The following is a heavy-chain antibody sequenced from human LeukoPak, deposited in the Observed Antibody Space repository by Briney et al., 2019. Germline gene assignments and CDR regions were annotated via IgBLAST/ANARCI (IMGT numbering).Heavy chain of an antibody. CDR2: INHSGST. Sequence: SETLSLTCAVYGGSFSGYYWSWIRQPPGKGLEWIGEINHSGSTNYNPSLKSRVTISVDTSKNQFSLKLSSVTAADTAVYYCARGYVLDHWGQGTLVTVSS. J-gene: IGHJ5*02. CDR3: ARGYVLDH. CDR1: GGSFSGYY. D-gene: IGHD3-16*01. V-gene: IGHV4-34*01.